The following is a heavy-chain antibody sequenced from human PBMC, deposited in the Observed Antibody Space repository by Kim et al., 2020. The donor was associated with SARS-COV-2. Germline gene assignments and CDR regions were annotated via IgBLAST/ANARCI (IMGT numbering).Heavy chain of an antibody. Sequence: SETLSLTCTVSGGSISSYYWSWSRQPPGKGLEWIGYIYYSGSTNYNPSLKSRVTISVDTSKNQFSLKLSSVTAAATAVYYCARVRDGYNFDYWGQGTLVTVSS. V-gene: IGHV4-59*01. CDR2: IYYSGST. CDR3: ARVRDGYNFDY. CDR1: GGSISSYY. J-gene: IGHJ4*02. D-gene: IGHD5-12*01.